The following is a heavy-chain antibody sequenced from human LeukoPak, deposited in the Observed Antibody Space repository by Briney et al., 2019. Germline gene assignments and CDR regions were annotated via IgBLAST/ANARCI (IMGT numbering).Heavy chain of an antibody. Sequence: GGSLRLSCAASGFTFSSYDMHWVRQRTGKSLEWVSGIGSIGDTYYPGSVKGRFTISRENAKNSLYLQMNSLRAGDTAVYFCARGLVGAFDSWGQGTLVTVSS. CDR2: IGSIGDT. CDR3: ARGLVGAFDS. J-gene: IGHJ4*02. D-gene: IGHD1-26*01. CDR1: GFTFSSYD. V-gene: IGHV3-13*01.